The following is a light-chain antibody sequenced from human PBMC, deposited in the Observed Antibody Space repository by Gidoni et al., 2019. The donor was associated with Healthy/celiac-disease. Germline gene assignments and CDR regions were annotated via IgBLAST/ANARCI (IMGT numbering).Light chain of an antibody. CDR1: QSISSW. CDR3: QQYNSYSLT. J-gene: IGKJ1*01. CDR2: KAS. Sequence: DIQMTQSPSTLSASVGDRVTITCRASQSISSWLAGYQQKPGKAPKLLIYKASSLESGVPSRFSGSVSGTEFTLTISSLQPDDFATYYCQQYNSYSLTFGQGTKVEIK. V-gene: IGKV1-5*03.